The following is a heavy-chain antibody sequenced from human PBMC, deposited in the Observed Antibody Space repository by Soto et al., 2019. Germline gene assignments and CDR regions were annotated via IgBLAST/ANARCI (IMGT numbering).Heavy chain of an antibody. V-gene: IGHV4-34*01. CDR2: ISHSGST. J-gene: IGHJ6*02. Sequence: SETLSLTCAVYGGSFSGYYWNCIRQPPGKGLEWIGEISHSGSTNYNPSLKSRVTISVDTSKNQFSLKLSSVTAADTAIYYCARATYYYGVDVWGQGTTVTVSS. CDR1: GGSFSGYY. CDR3: ARATYYYGVDV.